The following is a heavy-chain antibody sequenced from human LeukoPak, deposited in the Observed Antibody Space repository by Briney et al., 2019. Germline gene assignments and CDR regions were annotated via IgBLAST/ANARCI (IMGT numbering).Heavy chain of an antibody. D-gene: IGHD6-13*01. CDR1: GFTFSNYG. Sequence: PGGSLRLSCAASGFTFSNYGVHWVRQAPGKGLEWVAFISYDGSNKYYADSIKGRFTISRDNSANTLYLQMNSLRVEDTAVYYCGKDPDSSSWTVDDWGQGTLVAVSS. CDR2: ISYDGSNK. J-gene: IGHJ4*02. CDR3: GKDPDSSSWTVDD. V-gene: IGHV3-30*18.